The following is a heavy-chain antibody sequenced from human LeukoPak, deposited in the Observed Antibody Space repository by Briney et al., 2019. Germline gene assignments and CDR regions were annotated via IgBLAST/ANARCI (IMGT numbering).Heavy chain of an antibody. Sequence: GGSLRLSCAASGFTLSNYGMRWVRQAPGKGLEWVSGIRGSGDSTYNADSVKGRFTISRDNSKNTLYLQMNSLRAEDTAVYYCASAATMMIVLRAGVDYWGQGTLVTVSS. CDR1: GFTLSNYG. CDR2: IRGSGDST. D-gene: IGHD3-22*01. J-gene: IGHJ4*02. CDR3: ASAATMMIVLRAGVDY. V-gene: IGHV3-23*01.